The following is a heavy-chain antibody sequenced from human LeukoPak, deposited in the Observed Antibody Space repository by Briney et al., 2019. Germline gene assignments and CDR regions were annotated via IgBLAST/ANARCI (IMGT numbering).Heavy chain of an antibody. CDR3: AVERDSSSWYGY. CDR2: INHSGST. D-gene: IGHD6-13*01. J-gene: IGHJ4*02. V-gene: IGHV4-34*01. CDR1: GGSFSGYY. Sequence: KPSETLSLTCAVYGGSFSGYYWSWIRQPPGKGLEWIGEINHSGSTNYNPSLKSRVTISVDTSKNQFSLKLSSVTAADTAVYYCAVERDSSSWYGYWGQGTLVTVSS.